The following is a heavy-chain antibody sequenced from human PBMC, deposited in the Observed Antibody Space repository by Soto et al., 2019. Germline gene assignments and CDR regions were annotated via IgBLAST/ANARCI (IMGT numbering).Heavy chain of an antibody. D-gene: IGHD3-10*01. V-gene: IGHV3-33*01. CDR2: IWYDGSNK. J-gene: IGHJ6*02. CDR3: ARRGRGSGSYYYYYGMDV. Sequence: GGSLRLSCAASGFTFSSYGMHWVRQAPGKGLEWVAVIWYDGSNKYYADSVKGRFTISRDNSKNTLYLQMNSLRAEDTAVYYCARRGRGSGSYYYYYGMDVWGQGTTVTVSS. CDR1: GFTFSSYG.